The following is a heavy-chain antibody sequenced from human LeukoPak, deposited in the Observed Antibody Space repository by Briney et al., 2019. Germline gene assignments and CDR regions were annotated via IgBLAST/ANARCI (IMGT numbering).Heavy chain of an antibody. V-gene: IGHV3-74*01. CDR3: AKGIAVAGTGGIDY. Sequence: GRSLTLSCAPAGFTFSSYWIHWVRQPPRNWLVWVSRTNSDGSSTSYADSVKGRFTISRDNAKNTLYLQMNSLRAEDTAVYYCAKGIAVAGTGGIDYWGQGTLVTVSS. CDR1: GFTFSSYW. CDR2: TNSDGSST. D-gene: IGHD6-19*01. J-gene: IGHJ4*02.